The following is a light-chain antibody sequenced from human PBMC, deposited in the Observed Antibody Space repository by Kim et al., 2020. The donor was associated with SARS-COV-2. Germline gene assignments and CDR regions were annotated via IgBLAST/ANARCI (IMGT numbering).Light chain of an antibody. V-gene: IGKV3-15*01. J-gene: IGKJ5*01. CDR3: QQYDVWPTII. Sequence: EVVMTQSPATLSVSPGERATLSCWASQSVSINLAWYQQKPGQAPRLLIYDASTRATGVPARFSGSGSGTEFTLTISSLQSEDFAVYYCQQYDVWPTIIFGQGTRLEIK. CDR1: QSVSIN. CDR2: DAS.